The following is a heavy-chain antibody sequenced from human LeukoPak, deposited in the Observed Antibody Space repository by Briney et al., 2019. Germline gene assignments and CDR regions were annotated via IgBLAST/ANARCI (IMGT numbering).Heavy chain of an antibody. CDR1: GFTFEDYA. Sequence: GGSLRLSCAASGFTFEDYAMHWVRQAPGKGLEWVSGISWDSSSIGYADSVKGRFTISRDNAKNSLCLQMNSLRAEDTALYYCATDIRGGYTYGSMDYWGQGTLVTVSS. D-gene: IGHD5-18*01. CDR3: ATDIRGGYTYGSMDY. V-gene: IGHV3-9*01. CDR2: ISWDSSSI. J-gene: IGHJ4*02.